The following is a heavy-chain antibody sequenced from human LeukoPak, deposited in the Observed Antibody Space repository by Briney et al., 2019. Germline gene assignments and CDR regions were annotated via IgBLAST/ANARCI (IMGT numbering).Heavy chain of an antibody. J-gene: IGHJ4*02. Sequence: GGSLRLSCAAAGFTFSRYSMNWVRQAPGKGLEWVSSISTSSSYIYYADSVEGRFTISRDNARNSLFLQLDSLRAEDTAVYYCARGSSNSGSYYDYFGYWGQGALVTVSS. CDR3: ARGSSNSGSYYDYFGY. V-gene: IGHV3-21*01. CDR2: ISTSSSYI. CDR1: GFTFSRYS. D-gene: IGHD1-26*01.